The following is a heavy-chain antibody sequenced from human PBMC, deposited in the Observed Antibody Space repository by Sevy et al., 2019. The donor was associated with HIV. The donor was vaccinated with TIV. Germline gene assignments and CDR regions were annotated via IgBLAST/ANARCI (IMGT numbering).Heavy chain of an antibody. D-gene: IGHD5-18*01. V-gene: IGHV3-33*01. CDR1: GFTFSSYG. Sequence: GGSLRLSCAASGFTFSSYGMHWVRQAPGKGLEWVAVIWYDGSNKYYADSVKGGFTISRDNSKNTLYLQMNSLRAEDTALYYCARDRRPRSQMDTIIYWGQGTLVTVSS. J-gene: IGHJ4*02. CDR3: ARDRRPRSQMDTIIY. CDR2: IWYDGSNK.